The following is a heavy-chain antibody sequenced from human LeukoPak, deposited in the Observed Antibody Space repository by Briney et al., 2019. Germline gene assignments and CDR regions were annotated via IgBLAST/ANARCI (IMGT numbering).Heavy chain of an antibody. D-gene: IGHD1-14*01. J-gene: IGHJ4*02. CDR1: GXTFSSYE. CDR2: ISSSGSTL. V-gene: IGHV3-48*03. Sequence: GGSLRLSCAASGXTFSSYEMNWVRQAPGKGLEWVSYISSSGSTLYYADSVKGRFTISRDIAQNSVFLQMNSLRAEDTAVYYCARDSGDYWGQGTLVTVSS. CDR3: ARDSGDY.